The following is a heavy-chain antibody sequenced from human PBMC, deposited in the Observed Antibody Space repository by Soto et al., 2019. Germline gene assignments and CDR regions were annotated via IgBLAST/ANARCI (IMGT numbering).Heavy chain of an antibody. CDR3: ARAAYSNPTFSYSYYMDV. CDR2: IIPIFGTA. CDR1: GGTFSSYA. J-gene: IGHJ6*03. V-gene: IGHV1-69*13. D-gene: IGHD4-4*01. Sequence: SVKVSCKASGGTFSSYAISWVRQAPGQGLEWMGGIIPIFGTANYAQKFQGRVTITADESTSTAYMELSSLRSEDTAVYYCARAAYSNPTFSYSYYMDVWGKGTTVTVSS.